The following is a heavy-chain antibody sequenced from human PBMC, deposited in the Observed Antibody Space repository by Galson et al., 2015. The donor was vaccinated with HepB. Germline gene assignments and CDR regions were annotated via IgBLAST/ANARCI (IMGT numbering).Heavy chain of an antibody. CDR1: GFTFSSYS. D-gene: IGHD6-13*01. V-gene: IGHV3-48*01. Sequence: SLRLSCAASGFTFSSYSMNWVRQAPGKGLEWVSYISSSSSTIYYADSVKGRFTISRDNAKNSLYLQMNSLRAEDTAVYYCARGGGSSWYTDYFDYWGQGTLVTVSS. J-gene: IGHJ4*02. CDR2: ISSSSSTI. CDR3: ARGGGSSWYTDYFDY.